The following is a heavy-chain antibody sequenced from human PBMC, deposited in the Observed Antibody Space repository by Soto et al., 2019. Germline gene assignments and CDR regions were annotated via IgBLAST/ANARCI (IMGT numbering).Heavy chain of an antibody. J-gene: IGHJ4*02. CDR3: ARGDYYVELDS. V-gene: IGHV4-59*01. Sequence: QVQLQESGPGLVKPSETLSLTCTVSDGSISSYYWSWIRQPPGKGLEWIGYIYYSGSTNYNPSLKXXVTISVDTSKNQFFLKLSSVTAADPAVYYCARGDYYVELDSWGQGTLVTVSS. CDR2: IYYSGST. D-gene: IGHD3-10*02. CDR1: DGSISSYY.